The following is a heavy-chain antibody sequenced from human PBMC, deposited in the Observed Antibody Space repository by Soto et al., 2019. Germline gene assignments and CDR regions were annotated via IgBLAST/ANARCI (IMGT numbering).Heavy chain of an antibody. V-gene: IGHV1-69*01. Sequence: QVQLVQSGAEVKKPGSSVKVSCQASGGTFSNYGISWVRQAPGQGLEWMGGIIPMFGTANYAQKFQDRVTFTTDESTSTAYMGLRSLTSEDTAVYYCARDSYPYYESSVSNYWAWWYFDLWGRGTLVTVSS. D-gene: IGHD3-22*01. CDR2: IIPMFGTA. J-gene: IGHJ2*01. CDR3: ARDSYPYYESSVSNYWAWWYFDL. CDR1: GGTFSNYG.